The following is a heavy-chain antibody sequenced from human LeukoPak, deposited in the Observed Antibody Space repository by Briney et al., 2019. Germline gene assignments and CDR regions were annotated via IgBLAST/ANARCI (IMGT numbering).Heavy chain of an antibody. J-gene: IGHJ1*01. Sequence: GGSLRLSCAASGFTFSSYTMNWVRRAPGKGLEWLSYISSRSSTIFYPDSVKGRFTISRDNAKNSLYLQMSSLRADDTAVYYCARDRLLYYYDSGPTGHFQHWGQGTLVTV. D-gene: IGHD3-22*01. CDR2: ISSRSSTI. CDR1: GFTFSSYT. V-gene: IGHV3-48*04. CDR3: ARDRLLYYYDSGPTGHFQH.